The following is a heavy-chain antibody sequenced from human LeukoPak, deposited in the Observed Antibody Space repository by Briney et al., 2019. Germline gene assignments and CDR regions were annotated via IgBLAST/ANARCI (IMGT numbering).Heavy chain of an antibody. V-gene: IGHV4-34*01. CDR1: GGSFSGYY. CDR3: ARGANYDSSGYYYDY. CDR2: INHSGST. D-gene: IGHD3-22*01. J-gene: IGHJ4*02. Sequence: TASETLSLTCAVYGGSFSGYYWSWIRQPPGKGLEWIGEINHSGSTNYNPSLKSRVTISVDTSKNQFSLKLSSVTAADTAVYYCARGANYDSSGYYYDYWGQGTLVTVSS.